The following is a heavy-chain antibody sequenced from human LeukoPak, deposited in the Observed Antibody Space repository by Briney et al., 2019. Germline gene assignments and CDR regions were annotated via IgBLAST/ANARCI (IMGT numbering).Heavy chain of an antibody. Sequence: GRSLRLSCAASGFTFDDYAMHWVRQAPGKGLEWVSGISWNSGSIGYADSVKGRFTISRDNAKNSLYLQMNSLRAEDTALYYCAKDSNDYGGSWFDPWGQGTLVTVSS. J-gene: IGHJ5*02. D-gene: IGHD4-17*01. CDR2: ISWNSGSI. V-gene: IGHV3-9*01. CDR1: GFTFDDYA. CDR3: AKDSNDYGGSWFDP.